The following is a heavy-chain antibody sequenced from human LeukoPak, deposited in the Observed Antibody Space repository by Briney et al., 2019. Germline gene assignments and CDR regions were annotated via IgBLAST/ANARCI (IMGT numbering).Heavy chain of an antibody. D-gene: IGHD3-22*01. J-gene: IGHJ4*02. CDR2: ISDSGGRT. CDR3: AKRGVVIRVILVGFHKEAYYFDS. CDR1: GFSFSYFW. Sequence: GESLRLSCAASGFSFSYFWMSWVRQAPGKGLEWVAGISDSGGRTNYADSVKGRFTISRDNPKNTLYLQMNSLRAEDTAVYFCAKRGVVIRVILVGFHKEAYYFDSWGQGALVTVSS. V-gene: IGHV3-23*01.